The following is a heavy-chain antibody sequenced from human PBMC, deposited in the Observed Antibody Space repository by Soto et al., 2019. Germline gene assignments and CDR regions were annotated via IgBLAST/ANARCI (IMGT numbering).Heavy chain of an antibody. D-gene: IGHD1-26*01. CDR1: GYTFIGYY. V-gene: IGHV1-2*06. J-gene: IGHJ5*02. Sequence: QVQLVQSGAEVKKPGASVKVSCKPSGYTFIGYYIHWVRQAPGQGLEWMGRINPRSGDTTYAQKFQGRLTMTRDTSISTAYMELSSLRSDDTAVYYCGRDGVGATPLGWFDPWGQGSLVTVSS. CDR2: INPRSGDT. CDR3: GRDGVGATPLGWFDP.